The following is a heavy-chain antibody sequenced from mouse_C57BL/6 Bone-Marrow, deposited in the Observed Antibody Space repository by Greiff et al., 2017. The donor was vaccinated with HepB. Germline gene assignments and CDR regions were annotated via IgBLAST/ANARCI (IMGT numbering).Heavy chain of an antibody. CDR1: GFSFNTYA. J-gene: IGHJ4*01. D-gene: IGHD2-4*01. Sequence: EVKLVESGGGLVQPKGSLKLSCAASGFSFNTYAMNWVRQAPGKGLEWVARIRSKSNNYATYYADSVKDRFTISRDDSESMLYLQMNNLKTEATAMYYCVGHGDYDYERYYAMDYWGQGTSVTVSS. CDR2: IRSKSNNYAT. V-gene: IGHV10-1*01. CDR3: VGHGDYDYERYYAMDY.